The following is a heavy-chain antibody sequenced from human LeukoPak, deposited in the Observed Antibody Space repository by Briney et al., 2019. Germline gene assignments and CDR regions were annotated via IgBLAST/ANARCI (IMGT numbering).Heavy chain of an antibody. Sequence: GGSLRLSCAASGFTFSSYWMSWVRQAPGKRLEWVANIKHDGSEKYYVDSVKGRFTISRDNAKNSLYLQMNSLRAEDTAVYYCARAYYDFWSGSRGYWGQGTLVTVSS. J-gene: IGHJ4*02. CDR2: IKHDGSEK. CDR1: GFTFSSYW. CDR3: ARAYYDFWSGSRGY. D-gene: IGHD3-3*01. V-gene: IGHV3-7*01.